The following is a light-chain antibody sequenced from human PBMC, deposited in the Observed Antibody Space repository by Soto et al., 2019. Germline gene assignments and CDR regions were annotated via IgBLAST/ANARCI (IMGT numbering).Light chain of an antibody. J-gene: IGKJ1*01. CDR3: QHYDIATRT. CDR2: ATS. V-gene: IGKV3-20*01. Sequence: EIVLTQSPATLSVSPGEEAILSCRASQSVPSDSLAWYQHKPGQAPRLLIYATSKKATGVPARFGGSGTGTDSTLSVNTVQPEDVAVYYCQHYDIATRTFGPGTKSEVK. CDR1: QSVPSDS.